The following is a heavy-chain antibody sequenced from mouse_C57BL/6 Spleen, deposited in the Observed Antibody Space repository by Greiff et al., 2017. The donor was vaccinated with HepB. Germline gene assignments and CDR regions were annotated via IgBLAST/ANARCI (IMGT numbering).Heavy chain of an antibody. J-gene: IGHJ2*01. V-gene: IGHV1-59*01. Sequence: LQQPGAELVRPGTSVKLSCKASGYTFTSYWMHWVKQRPGQGLEWIGVIDPSDSYTNYNQKFKGKATLTVDTSSSTAYMQLSSLTSEDSAVYYCARKGDGYYGYWGQGTTLTVSS. CDR1: GYTFTSYW. CDR2: IDPSDSYT. D-gene: IGHD2-3*01. CDR3: ARKGDGYYGY.